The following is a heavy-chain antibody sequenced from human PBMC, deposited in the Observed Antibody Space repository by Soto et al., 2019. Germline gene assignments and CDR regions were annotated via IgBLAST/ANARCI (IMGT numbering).Heavy chain of an antibody. Sequence: PMRLSCAASGFTFSSYGMHRVSQDPGKGLEWVAVIWYDGSNKYYADSVKGRFTISRDNSKNTLYLQMNSLRAEDTAVYYCARDGVRPYGSGSYIDYWGQGTLVTVSS. V-gene: IGHV3-33*01. CDR3: ARDGVRPYGSGSYIDY. CDR2: IWYDGSNK. J-gene: IGHJ4*02. CDR1: GFTFSSYG. D-gene: IGHD3-10*01.